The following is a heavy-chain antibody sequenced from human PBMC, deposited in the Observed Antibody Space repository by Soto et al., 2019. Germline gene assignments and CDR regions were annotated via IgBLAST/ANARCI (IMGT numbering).Heavy chain of an antibody. CDR2: LYYRGAT. CDR3: FGVMAATLDY. J-gene: IGHJ4*01. D-gene: IGHD2-21*02. Sequence: SDTLFVRCRVASGTIKNPSYHWGLIRQPPGKGLEWIGTLYYRGATDYNPSLKTRVTISVDTSKNQLSLNLSSVTAADTAVYYCFGVMAATLDYWGQGTLVTVSS. CDR1: SGTIKNPSYH. V-gene: IGHV4-39*01.